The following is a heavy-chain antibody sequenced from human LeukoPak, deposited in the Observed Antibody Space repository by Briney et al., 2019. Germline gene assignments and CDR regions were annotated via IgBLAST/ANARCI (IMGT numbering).Heavy chain of an antibody. CDR3: AKDRDIAAADYYFDX. D-gene: IGHD6-13*01. CDR2: ISYDGSDK. J-gene: IGHJ4*02. CDR1: GFTFSNYG. V-gene: IGHV3-30*18. Sequence: GRSLRLSCAASGFTFSNYGMHWVRQAPGKGLEWVAVISYDGSDKHSVDSVKGRFTISRDNSKNTLYLQMNSLRAEDTAVYYCAKDRDIAAADYYFDXXXQGTXXTVXS.